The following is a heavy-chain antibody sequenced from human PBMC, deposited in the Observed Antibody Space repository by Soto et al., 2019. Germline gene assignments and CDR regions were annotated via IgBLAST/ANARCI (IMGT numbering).Heavy chain of an antibody. CDR2: INHSGST. V-gene: IGHV4-34*01. CDR1: GGSFSGYY. Sequence: PSETLSLTCAVYGGSFSGYYWSWIRQPPGKGLEWIGEINHSGSTNYNPSLKSRVTISVDTSKNQFSLKLSSVTAADTAVYYCAKDIAGYSSGWHPYYFDYWGQGTLVTVSS. D-gene: IGHD6-19*01. CDR3: AKDIAGYSSGWHPYYFDY. J-gene: IGHJ4*02.